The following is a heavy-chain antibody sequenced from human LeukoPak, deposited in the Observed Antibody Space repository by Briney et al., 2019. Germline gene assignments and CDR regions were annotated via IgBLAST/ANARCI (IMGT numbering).Heavy chain of an antibody. CDR1: GYTFTGYY. V-gene: IGHV1-2*02. Sequence: ASVKVSCKASGYTFTGYYMHWVRQAPGQGLEWMGWINPNSGGTNYAQKLQGRVTMTTDTSTSTAYMELRSLTSDDTAVYYCARVSIVVVPAALNWFDPWGQGTLVTVSS. CDR2: INPNSGGT. CDR3: ARVSIVVVPAALNWFDP. D-gene: IGHD2-2*01. J-gene: IGHJ5*02.